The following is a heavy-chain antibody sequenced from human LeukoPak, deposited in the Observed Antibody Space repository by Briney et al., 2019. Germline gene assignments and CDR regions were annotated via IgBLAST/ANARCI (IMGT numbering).Heavy chain of an antibody. Sequence: SRTLSLTCAISGDSVSSNSAAWNWIRQSPSRGLEWLGRTYYRSKWYNDYAVSVKSRITINPDTSKNQFSLQLNSVTPEDTAVYYCASGFIAAAGYSFDYWGQGTLVTVSS. CDR2: TYYRSKWYN. V-gene: IGHV6-1*01. D-gene: IGHD6-13*01. J-gene: IGHJ4*02. CDR3: ASGFIAAAGYSFDY. CDR1: GDSVSSNSAA.